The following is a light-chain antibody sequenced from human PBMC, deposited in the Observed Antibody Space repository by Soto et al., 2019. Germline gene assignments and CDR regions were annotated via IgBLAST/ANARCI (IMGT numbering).Light chain of an antibody. CDR1: QSIFNY. V-gene: IGKV1-39*01. CDR3: EQTDSDLAYT. CDR2: AVS. Sequence: DIQMPQSPSSVSASVGDRVTITCRSSQSIFNYLNWYQQKPGKAPEVLIYAVSSLQIGVPSRVAGSRYGTDVTLTTTDLRPDDSATYYCEQTDSDLAYTFGGGTKLEIK. J-gene: IGKJ2*01.